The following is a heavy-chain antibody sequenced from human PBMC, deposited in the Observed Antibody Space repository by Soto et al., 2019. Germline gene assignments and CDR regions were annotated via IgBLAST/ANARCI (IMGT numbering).Heavy chain of an antibody. J-gene: IGHJ4*02. CDR1: GFTFTSSA. Sequence: SVKVSCKASGFTFTSSAMQWVRQARGQRLEWIGWIVVGSGNTNYAQKFQERVTITRDMSTSTAYMELSSLRSEDTALYYCAAIGYCSSTSCLYYFDYWGQGTLVTVSS. V-gene: IGHV1-58*02. D-gene: IGHD2-2*01. CDR3: AAIGYCSSTSCLYYFDY. CDR2: IVVGSGNT.